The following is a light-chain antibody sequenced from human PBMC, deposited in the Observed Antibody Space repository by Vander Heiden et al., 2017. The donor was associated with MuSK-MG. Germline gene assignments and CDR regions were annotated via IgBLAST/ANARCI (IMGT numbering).Light chain of an antibody. CDR3: QQRDYWPLT. V-gene: IGKV3-11*01. CDR1: QSVDNY. CDR2: DAA. Sequence: ETVLTQSPATLPLSLGERATLTCRASQSVDNYLAWFQQTPGQAPRLLIYDAATRASGIPARFSGRGSGTDFTLTISSLEPEDFAVCYCQQRDYWPLTFGGGTKVE. J-gene: IGKJ4*01.